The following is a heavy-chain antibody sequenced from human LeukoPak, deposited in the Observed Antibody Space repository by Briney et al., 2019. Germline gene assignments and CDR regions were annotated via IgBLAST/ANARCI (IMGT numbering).Heavy chain of an antibody. CDR1: GGSISSGGYY. J-gene: IGHJ6*02. Sequence: PSETLSLTCTVSGGSISSGGYYWSWIRQHPGKGLEWIGYIYYSGSTYYNPSLKSRVTISVDTSKNQFSLKLSSVTAADTAVYYYARGYSSSWPHYYYYGMDVWGQGTTVTVSS. CDR3: ARGYSSSWPHYYYYGMDV. CDR2: IYYSGST. V-gene: IGHV4-31*03. D-gene: IGHD6-13*01.